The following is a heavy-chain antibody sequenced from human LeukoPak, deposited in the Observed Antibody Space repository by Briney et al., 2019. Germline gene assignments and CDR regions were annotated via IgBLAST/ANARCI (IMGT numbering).Heavy chain of an antibody. Sequence: SETLSLTCTASGGSISSSSYYWGWLRQPPGKGLVWIGRNYHNGSTYLNPSLKRRITISVDTSKNQFSLMMSSVTAADTAVYYCAKRGIWGFFDYWGQGTLVTVSS. CDR3: AKRGIWGFFDY. J-gene: IGHJ4*02. D-gene: IGHD7-27*01. CDR1: GGSISSSSYY. CDR2: NYHNGST. V-gene: IGHV4-39*07.